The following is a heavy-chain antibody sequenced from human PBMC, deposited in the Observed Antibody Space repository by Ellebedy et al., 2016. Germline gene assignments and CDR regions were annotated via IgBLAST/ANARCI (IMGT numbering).Heavy chain of an antibody. CDR3: ARGRPMTIFGVVTSWGSDNWFDP. CDR2: IYTSGST. CDR1: GGSISSYY. Sequence: SETLSLXCTVSGGSISSYYWSWIRQPAGKGLEWIGRIYTSGSTNYNPSLKSRVTMSVDTSKNQFSLKLSSVTAADTAVYYCARGRPMTIFGVVTSWGSDNWFDPWGQGTLVTVSS. D-gene: IGHD3-3*01. J-gene: IGHJ5*02. V-gene: IGHV4-4*07.